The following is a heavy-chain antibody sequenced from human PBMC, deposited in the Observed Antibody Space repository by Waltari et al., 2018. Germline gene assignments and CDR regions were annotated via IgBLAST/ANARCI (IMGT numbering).Heavy chain of an antibody. Sequence: QVQLQESGPGLVKPSETLSLTCTVSGGSITSYYWSWIRQSPGKGLEWIGYIYYSGSTNYNPSLKSRLTISVDRSNNQFSLNLTSMTAADTAVYYCARAGAPSSGFQRSQPFDYWGQGTLVTVSS. CDR3: ARAGAPSSGFQRSQPFDY. J-gene: IGHJ4*02. CDR2: IYYSGST. D-gene: IGHD3-22*01. V-gene: IGHV4-59*01. CDR1: GGSITSYY.